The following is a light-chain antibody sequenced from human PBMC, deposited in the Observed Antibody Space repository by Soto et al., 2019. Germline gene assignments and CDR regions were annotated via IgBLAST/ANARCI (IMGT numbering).Light chain of an antibody. V-gene: IGKV1-5*01. Sequence: DIQMTQSPSTLSASVGDRVTITCRASQSISNRLAWYQQKPGKAPKVLIYDASSLESGVPSRFSGSGSATEFILTISSLQPDDFATYPLQHYGGVWTFGQGTKVEIK. J-gene: IGKJ1*01. CDR3: QHYGGVWT. CDR2: DAS. CDR1: QSISNR.